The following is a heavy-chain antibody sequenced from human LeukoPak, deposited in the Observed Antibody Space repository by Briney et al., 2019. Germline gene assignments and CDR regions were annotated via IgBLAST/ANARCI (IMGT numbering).Heavy chain of an antibody. D-gene: IGHD4-17*01. J-gene: IGHJ4*02. CDR1: GGTFSSYA. CDR2: IIPIFGTA. Sequence: SVKVSCKASGGTFSSYAISWVRQAPGQGLEWMGGIIPIFGTANYAQKFQGRVTITADESTSTAYMELSSLRSEDTAVYYCARDRDMTTVTTSLDYWGQGTLVTVSS. CDR3: ARDRDMTTVTTSLDY. V-gene: IGHV1-69*13.